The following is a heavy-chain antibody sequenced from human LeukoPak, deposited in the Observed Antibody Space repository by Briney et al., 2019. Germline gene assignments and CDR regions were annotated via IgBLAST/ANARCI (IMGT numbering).Heavy chain of an antibody. CDR3: AKTFLYYYYYMDV. J-gene: IGHJ6*03. D-gene: IGHD2/OR15-2a*01. CDR2: ISWNSKNI. CDR1: GFTFEDYA. V-gene: IGHV3-9*01. Sequence: GGSLRLSCGASGFTFEDYAMRWVRQAPGKGLEWVSGISWNSKNIGYADSVKGRFTISRDNAKNSLHLQMNSLRAEDTAVYYCAKTFLYYYYYMDVWGKGTTVTVSS.